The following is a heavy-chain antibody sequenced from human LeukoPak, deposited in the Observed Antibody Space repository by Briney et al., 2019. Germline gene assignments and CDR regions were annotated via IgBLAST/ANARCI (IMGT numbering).Heavy chain of an antibody. CDR3: ARGWQINSSGGFVDP. J-gene: IGHJ5*02. CDR2: INPSSGAT. D-gene: IGHD6-6*01. V-gene: IGHV1-2*02. Sequence: ASLKVSCQASGYGFTDYYVHWIRQAPGQGLEWMGWINPSSGATIYAQKSQGRVTMTRDTFTTTAYMEINSLVSDDTAVYYCARGWQINSSGGFVDPWGQGTLVTVSS. CDR1: GYGFTDYY.